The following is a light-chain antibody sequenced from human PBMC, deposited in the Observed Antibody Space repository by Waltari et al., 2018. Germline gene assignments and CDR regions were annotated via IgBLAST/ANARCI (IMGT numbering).Light chain of an antibody. CDR2: VAS. Sequence: DIQITQSPSSLSASVGDRVPIHCRASQGISNSLAWYQQKPGKAPELLLSVASRLERGVQSRFSGSGSGTDYTLTISSLQPEDFATYYCQQYYSTPYTFGQGTKLEMK. V-gene: IGKV1-NL1*01. CDR1: QGISNS. J-gene: IGKJ2*01. CDR3: QQYYSTPYT.